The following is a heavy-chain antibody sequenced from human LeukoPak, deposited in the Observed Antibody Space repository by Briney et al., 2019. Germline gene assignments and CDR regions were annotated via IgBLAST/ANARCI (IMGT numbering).Heavy chain of an antibody. CDR2: IGGSGTST. CDR1: GFTLSNYA. Sequence: PGGSLRLSCTASGFTLSNYAMSWVRQAPGKGLEWVSAIGGSGTSTYYAASVKGRFTISRDNSKNTLYLQMNSLRAEDTAVYYCARDDNDYWGQGTLVTVSS. V-gene: IGHV3-23*01. J-gene: IGHJ4*02. D-gene: IGHD3-22*01. CDR3: ARDDNDY.